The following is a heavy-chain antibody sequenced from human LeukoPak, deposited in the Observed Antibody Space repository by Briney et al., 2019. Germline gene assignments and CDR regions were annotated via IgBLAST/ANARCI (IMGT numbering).Heavy chain of an antibody. D-gene: IGHD6-19*01. J-gene: IGHJ3*02. Sequence: ASVKISCKASGYTFTSYGISWVRQAPGQGLEWMGWISAYNGNTNYAQKLQGRVTMTTDTSTSTAYMELGSLRSDDTAVYYCARDQSGWPDAFDIWGQGTMVTVSS. CDR2: ISAYNGNT. V-gene: IGHV1-18*01. CDR3: ARDQSGWPDAFDI. CDR1: GYTFTSYG.